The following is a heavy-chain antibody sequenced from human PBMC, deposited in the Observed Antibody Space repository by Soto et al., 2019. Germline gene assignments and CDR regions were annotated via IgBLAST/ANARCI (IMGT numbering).Heavy chain of an antibody. V-gene: IGHV3-23*01. CDR2: ISGSGGST. Sequence: EVQLLESGGGLVQPGGSLRLSCAASGFTFSSYAMSWVRQAPGKGLEWVSAISGSGGSTYYADPVKGRFTISRDNSKNTLYLQMNSLRAEDTAVYYCAKDLFGSPFGYCSSTSCYVFDYWGQGTLVTVSS. CDR1: GFTFSSYA. CDR3: AKDLFGSPFGYCSSTSCYVFDY. J-gene: IGHJ4*02. D-gene: IGHD2-2*03.